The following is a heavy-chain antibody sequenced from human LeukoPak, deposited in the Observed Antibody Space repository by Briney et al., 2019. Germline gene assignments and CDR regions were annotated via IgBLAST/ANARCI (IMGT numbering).Heavy chain of an antibody. D-gene: IGHD6-19*01. CDR2: ISGSGGDT. V-gene: IGHV3-23*01. J-gene: IGHJ4*02. CDR1: GFTFSTYA. Sequence: GGSLRLSCAASGFTFSTYAMSWVRQAPGKGLEWVSAISGSGGDTYYADSVKGRFTISRDNSKNTLYLQMNSLRAEDTALYYCATSSGWYPKYFDYWGQGTLVTVSS. CDR3: ATSSGWYPKYFDY.